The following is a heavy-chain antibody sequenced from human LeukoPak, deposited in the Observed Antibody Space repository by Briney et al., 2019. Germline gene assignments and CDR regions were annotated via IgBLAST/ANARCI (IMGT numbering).Heavy chain of an antibody. D-gene: IGHD3-10*01. J-gene: IGHJ4*02. Sequence: GGSLRLSCAASGFTFSNYAMTWVRQAPGKGLEWVSAISSSGGGTYYADSVKGRFTISRDNSKNTLYLQMNSLRAEDTAVYYCAKDVGFGRFDLYCFDYWGQGTLVTVSS. V-gene: IGHV3-23*01. CDR1: GFTFSNYA. CDR2: ISSSGGGT. CDR3: AKDVGFGRFDLYCFDY.